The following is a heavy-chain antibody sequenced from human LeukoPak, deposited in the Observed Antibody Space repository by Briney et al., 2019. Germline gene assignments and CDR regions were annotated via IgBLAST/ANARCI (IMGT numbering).Heavy chain of an antibody. Sequence: NPSETLSLTCAVYGGSFSGYYWSWIRQPPGKGLEWIGEINHSGSTNYNPSLKSRVTISVDTSKNQFSLKLSSVTAADTAVYYCARVGYSSGWYVDYWGQGTLVTVSS. CDR3: ARVGYSSGWYVDY. CDR1: GGSFSGYY. V-gene: IGHV4-34*01. J-gene: IGHJ4*02. D-gene: IGHD6-19*01. CDR2: INHSGST.